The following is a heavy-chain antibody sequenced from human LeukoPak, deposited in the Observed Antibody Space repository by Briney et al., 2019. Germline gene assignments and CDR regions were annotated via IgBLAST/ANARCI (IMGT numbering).Heavy chain of an antibody. CDR1: GFTFSTYA. Sequence: PGGSLRLSCAASGFTFSTYAMHWFRQAPGKGLEWVAVISYDGNNKYYPDSVKGRFTISRDNSKSTLYLQMNSLRVEDTAMYFCVRSGFDDWGQGTLVTVSS. V-gene: IGHV3-30*04. D-gene: IGHD3-10*01. J-gene: IGHJ4*02. CDR2: ISYDGNNK. CDR3: VRSGFDD.